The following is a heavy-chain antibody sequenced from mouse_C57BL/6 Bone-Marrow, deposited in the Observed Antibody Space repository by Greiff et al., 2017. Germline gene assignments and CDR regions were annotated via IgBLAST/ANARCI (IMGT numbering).Heavy chain of an antibody. V-gene: IGHV1-55*01. D-gene: IGHD2-3*01. CDR1: GYTFTSYW. J-gene: IGHJ2*01. CDR2: IYPGSGST. CDR3: ARMGDGCPFDY. Sequence: QVQLQQPGAELVKPGASVKMSCKASGYTFTSYWITWVKQRPGQGLEWIGDIYPGSGSTNYNEKFKSKATLTVDTSSSKTYMQRSSLTSDDSAVYDCARMGDGCPFDYWGQGTTLTVSS.